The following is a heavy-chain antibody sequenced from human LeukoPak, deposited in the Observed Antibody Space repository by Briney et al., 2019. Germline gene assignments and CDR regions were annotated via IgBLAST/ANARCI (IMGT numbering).Heavy chain of an antibody. CDR1: GFTFSSYG. V-gene: IGHV3-30*02. CDR3: AKDRDTAGQRWLHPLDY. D-gene: IGHD5-24*01. CDR2: IRYDGSNK. Sequence: PGGSLRLSCTAPGFTFSSYGMHGVRKAPGKGLEWVAFIRYDGSNKYYADSVKGRFTISRDNSKNTLYLQMNSLRAEDTAVYYCAKDRDTAGQRWLHPLDYWGQGTLVTVSS. J-gene: IGHJ4*02.